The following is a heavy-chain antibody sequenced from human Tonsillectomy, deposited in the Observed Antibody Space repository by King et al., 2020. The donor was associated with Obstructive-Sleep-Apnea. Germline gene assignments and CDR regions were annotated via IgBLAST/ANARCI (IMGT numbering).Heavy chain of an antibody. CDR2: IFYSGST. CDR1: GDSISSFY. V-gene: IGHV4-59*08. D-gene: IGHD2-21*01. J-gene: IGHJ4*02. Sequence: QLQESGPGLVKPSETLSLTCTVSGDSISSFYWSWIRQSPGKGLQWIGYIFYSGSTNYNPSLKSRVTMSVDMSKNQVSLKLTSVTAADTAVYYCAGHDGAYLPFDYWGQGTLVTVSS. CDR3: AGHDGAYLPFDY.